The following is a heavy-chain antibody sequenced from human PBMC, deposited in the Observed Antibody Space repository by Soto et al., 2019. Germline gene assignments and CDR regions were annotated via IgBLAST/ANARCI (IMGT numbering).Heavy chain of an antibody. D-gene: IGHD3-3*01. CDR1: GFTFSSYS. J-gene: IGHJ4*02. CDR3: ARWYDFWSGYDY. V-gene: IGHV3-30*03. Sequence: VQLVESGGGLVKPGGSLRLSCAASGFTFSSYSMNWVRQAPGKGLEWVAVISYDGSNKYYADSVKGRFTISRDNSKNTLYLQMNSLRAEDTAVYYCARWYDFWSGYDYWGQGTLVTVSS. CDR2: ISYDGSNK.